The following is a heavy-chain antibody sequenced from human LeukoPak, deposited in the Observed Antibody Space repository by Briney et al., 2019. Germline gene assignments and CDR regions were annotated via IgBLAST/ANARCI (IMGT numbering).Heavy chain of an antibody. CDR1: GFTFSSYS. J-gene: IGHJ4*02. CDR2: ISSSSSYI. D-gene: IGHD6-19*01. Sequence: GGSLRLSCAASGFTFSSYSMNWVRQAPGKGLEWVSSISSSSSYIYYADSVKGRFTISRDNAKNSLYLQMNSLRAEDTAVYYCAKEGGGSSGDVIEYYFDYWGQGTLVTVSS. V-gene: IGHV3-21*01. CDR3: AKEGGGSSGDVIEYYFDY.